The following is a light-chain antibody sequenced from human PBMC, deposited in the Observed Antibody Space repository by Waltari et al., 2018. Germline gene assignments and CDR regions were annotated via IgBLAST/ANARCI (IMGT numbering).Light chain of an antibody. V-gene: IGKV4-1*01. CDR1: QTVLYIPNDRNY. Sequence: DIVMTQSPDSLAVSLGERATINCRSSQTVLYIPNDRNYLAWYQQKPGRPPKLLLSWASTRESGVPDRFSGSGSGTDFTLTIGSLQAEDVALYYCQQYYSSPLTFGGGTKVEIK. CDR2: WAS. CDR3: QQYYSSPLT. J-gene: IGKJ4*01.